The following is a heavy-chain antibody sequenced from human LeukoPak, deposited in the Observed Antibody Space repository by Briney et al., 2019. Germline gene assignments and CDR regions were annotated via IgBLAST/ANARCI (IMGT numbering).Heavy chain of an antibody. J-gene: IGHJ4*02. Sequence: GASVKISCKASGDTFSTYYMHWVRQAPGQGLEWMGIINPSGTGTSYAQRFRGRVTMTRDTPTSTLYMELSSLRSEDTAVYYCARAYMDTAMVALGYRGQGTLVTVSS. CDR1: GDTFSTYY. D-gene: IGHD5-18*01. V-gene: IGHV1-46*01. CDR2: INPSGTGT. CDR3: ARAYMDTAMVALGY.